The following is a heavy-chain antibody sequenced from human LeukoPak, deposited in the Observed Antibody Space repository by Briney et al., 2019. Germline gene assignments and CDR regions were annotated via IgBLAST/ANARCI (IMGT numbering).Heavy chain of an antibody. V-gene: IGHV3-30-3*01. D-gene: IGHD3-10*01. Sequence: GGSLRLSCAASGFTFSSYAMHWVRQAPGKGLEWVAVISYDGSNKYYADSVKGRFTISRDNSKNTLYLQMNSLRAEDTAVYYCARDRGPIRGPPMVWGQGTLVTVSS. CDR3: ARDRGPIRGPPMV. CDR2: ISYDGSNK. CDR1: GFTFSSYA. J-gene: IGHJ4*02.